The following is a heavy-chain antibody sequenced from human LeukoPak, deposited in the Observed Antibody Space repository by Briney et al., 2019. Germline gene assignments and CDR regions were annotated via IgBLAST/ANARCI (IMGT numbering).Heavy chain of an antibody. Sequence: PGGSLRLSCAASGFTFSSYAMSWVRQAPGEGLEWVSAISGSGGSTYYADSVKGRFTISRDNSKNTLYLQMNSLRAEDTAVYYCAKDGPWYDSSGRFDYWGQGTLVTVSS. CDR2: ISGSGGST. D-gene: IGHD3-22*01. CDR1: GFTFSSYA. CDR3: AKDGPWYDSSGRFDY. V-gene: IGHV3-23*01. J-gene: IGHJ4*02.